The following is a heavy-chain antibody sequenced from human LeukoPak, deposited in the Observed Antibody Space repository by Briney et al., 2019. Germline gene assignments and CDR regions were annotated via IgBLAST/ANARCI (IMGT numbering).Heavy chain of an antibody. D-gene: IGHD5-24*01. Sequence: GGSLRLSCAASRFTFSSYAMSWVRQAPGKGLEWVSTINGGGDSTNHADSVKGRFTISRDNSKNTLYLQMNSLRAEDTAVYYCAKRDGYKSGAVDIWGQGTMVTVSS. CDR3: AKRDGYKSGAVDI. J-gene: IGHJ3*02. CDR2: INGGGDST. V-gene: IGHV3-23*01. CDR1: RFTFSSYA.